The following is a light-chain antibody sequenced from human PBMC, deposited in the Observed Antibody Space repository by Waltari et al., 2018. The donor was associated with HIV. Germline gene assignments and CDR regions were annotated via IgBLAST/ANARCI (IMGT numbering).Light chain of an antibody. V-gene: IGKV1-16*01. CDR3: QQYKSYPPT. J-gene: IGKJ2*01. CDR2: TAS. Sequence: DIQTPQSPSSLSASVGDRVPFTCRASQDIGVYLAWFQQYPGKTPKPLLSTASSLQGGVPSRFSGSGSGTDFTLTISSLQPEDFATYDCQQYKSYPPTFSQGTRLEIK. CDR1: QDIGVY.